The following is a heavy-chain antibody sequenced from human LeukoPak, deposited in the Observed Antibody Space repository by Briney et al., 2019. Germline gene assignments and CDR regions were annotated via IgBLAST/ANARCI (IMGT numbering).Heavy chain of an antibody. V-gene: IGHV4-39*01. Sequence: SETLSLTCSLSGGSINSNLYHWGWLRQPPGKGLEWVGNVFHSGNAYYSPSLQSRVAISVDMSKNQFYLKLTSVTAADTALYYCARQIVGTSWHYYGSYIYVWGKGTSVSVSS. J-gene: IGHJ6*03. D-gene: IGHD2-15*01. CDR3: ARQIVGTSWHYYGSYIYV. CDR2: VFHSGNA. CDR1: GGSINSNLYH.